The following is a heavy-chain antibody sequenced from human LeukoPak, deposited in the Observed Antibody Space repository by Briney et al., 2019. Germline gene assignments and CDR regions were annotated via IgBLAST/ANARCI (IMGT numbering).Heavy chain of an antibody. CDR3: ARDSRFGKLLIPYFDY. CDR1: GFTFSNYN. J-gene: IGHJ4*02. Sequence: GGSLRLSCAASGFTFSNYNMNWVRQAPGKGLEWVSYITSRSSSIYYADSVKGRFTISRDNAQNSLYLQMNSLRDEDTAVYYCARDSRFGKLLIPYFDYWGQGKLVTVSA. CDR2: ITSRSSSI. V-gene: IGHV3-48*02. D-gene: IGHD3-10*01.